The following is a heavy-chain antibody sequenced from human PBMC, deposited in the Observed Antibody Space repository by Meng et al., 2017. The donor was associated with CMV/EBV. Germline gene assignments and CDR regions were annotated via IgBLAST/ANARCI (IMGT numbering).Heavy chain of an antibody. D-gene: IGHD3-10*01. Sequence: QRQLREPGLGLVKPSETLSLPCTVSGGSISSSSYYWGWIRQPPGKGLEWIGSIYYSGSTYYNPSLKSRVTISVDTSKNQFSLKLSSVTAADTAVYYCASLAGDYWGQGTLVTVSS. CDR2: IYYSGST. CDR1: GGSISSSSYY. CDR3: ASLAGDY. J-gene: IGHJ4*02. V-gene: IGHV4-39*07.